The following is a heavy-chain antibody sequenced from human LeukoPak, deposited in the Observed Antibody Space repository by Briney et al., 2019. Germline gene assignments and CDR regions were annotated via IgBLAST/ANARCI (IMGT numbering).Heavy chain of an antibody. CDR1: GFTFSSYA. J-gene: IGHJ3*02. V-gene: IGHV3-23*01. CDR3: SRVNPTSGSYFDAFDI. CDR2: ISGSGGST. Sequence: GGSLRLSCAASGFTFSSYAMSWVHQAPGKGLEWVSAISGSGGSTYYADSVKGRFTISRDNSKNTLYLQMNSLRAEDTAVYYCSRVNPTSGSYFDAFDIWGQGTMVTVSS. D-gene: IGHD1-26*01.